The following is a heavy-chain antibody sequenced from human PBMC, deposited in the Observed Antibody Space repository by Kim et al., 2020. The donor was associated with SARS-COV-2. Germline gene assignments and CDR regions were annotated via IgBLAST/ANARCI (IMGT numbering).Heavy chain of an antibody. CDR1: GGSISSSSYY. D-gene: IGHD3-22*01. V-gene: IGHV4-39*01. Sequence: SETLSLTCTVSGGSISSSSYYWGWIGQPPGKGREWIGSIYYSGSTYYNQALKSRVAISVDTSKNQFSLKRSPVTAADTAGYYCGRENEYDSSGQYYGGQG. CDR3: GRENEYDSSGQYY. J-gene: IGHJ4*02. CDR2: IYYSGST.